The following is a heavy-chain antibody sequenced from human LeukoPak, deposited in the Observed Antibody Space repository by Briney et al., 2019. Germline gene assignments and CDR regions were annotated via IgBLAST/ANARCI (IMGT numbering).Heavy chain of an antibody. Sequence: GRSLRLSCAASGFTFSSYGMHWVRQAPGKGLEWVAVISYDGSNKYYADSVKGRFTISRDNSKNTLYLQMNSLRAEDTAVYYCAKEIAAAGYYYYYGMDVWGQGTTVTVSS. CDR3: AKEIAAAGYYYYYGMDV. CDR1: GFTFSSYG. J-gene: IGHJ6*02. CDR2: ISYDGSNK. V-gene: IGHV3-30*18. D-gene: IGHD6-13*01.